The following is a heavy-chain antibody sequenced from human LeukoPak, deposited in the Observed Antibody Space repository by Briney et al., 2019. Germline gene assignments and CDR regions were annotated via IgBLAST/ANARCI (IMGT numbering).Heavy chain of an antibody. Sequence: PGGSLRLSCAASGFSFTIYAMTWVRQAPGKGLEWVSAVSSSGGSTHYADSVKGRFTISRDNSKNTLYLQMNSLRVEDTAVYYCAKGGVYCSGGTCYSADYRGQGTLVTVSS. CDR3: AKGGVYCSGGTCYSADY. D-gene: IGHD2-15*01. V-gene: IGHV3-23*01. CDR1: GFSFTIYA. CDR2: VSSSGGST. J-gene: IGHJ4*02.